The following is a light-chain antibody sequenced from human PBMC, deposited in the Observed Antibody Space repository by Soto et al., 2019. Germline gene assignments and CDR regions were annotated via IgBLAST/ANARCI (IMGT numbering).Light chain of an antibody. V-gene: IGKV1-13*02. J-gene: IGKJ4*01. Sequence: AIQLTQSPSSLSASVGDRVTITCRASQGINSGLAWYQQKPGKPPKLLIYDASSLESGVPSRFSGSGSGTDFTLTISSLQPEDFATYYCQQFNSYPLTFGGGTKVEIK. CDR2: DAS. CDR3: QQFNSYPLT. CDR1: QGINSG.